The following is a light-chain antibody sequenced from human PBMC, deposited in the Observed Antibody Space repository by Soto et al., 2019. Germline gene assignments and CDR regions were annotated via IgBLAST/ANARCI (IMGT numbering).Light chain of an antibody. CDR3: QQYDSSLGIT. V-gene: IGKV3-20*01. CDR1: QSVRSSY. CDR2: GAS. Sequence: EIVLTQSPGTLSLSPGERATLSCRASQSVRSSYLAWYQQKPGQAPRLLIYGASSRATGIPDRFSGSGSGTDFTLTISRLEPEDFAVYYCQQYDSSLGITFGQGTRLEIK. J-gene: IGKJ5*01.